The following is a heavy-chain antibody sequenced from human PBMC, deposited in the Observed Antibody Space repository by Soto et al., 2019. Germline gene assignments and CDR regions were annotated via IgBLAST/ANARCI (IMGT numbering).Heavy chain of an antibody. J-gene: IGHJ6*02. D-gene: IGHD6-6*01. Sequence: PSETLCLTGTVSCGSIISYYWRWIRQPPGKGLEWIGYIYYSGSTNYNPSLKSRVTISVDTSKNQFSLKLSSVTAADTAVYYCARVVSSSSSQHYYGMDVWGQGTTVTVSS. CDR1: CGSIISYY. V-gene: IGHV4-59*12. CDR2: IYYSGST. CDR3: ARVVSSSSSQHYYGMDV.